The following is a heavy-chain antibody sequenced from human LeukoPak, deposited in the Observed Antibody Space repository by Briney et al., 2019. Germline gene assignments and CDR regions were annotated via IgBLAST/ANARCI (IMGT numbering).Heavy chain of an antibody. CDR3: ARSHSSSDAFDI. CDR2: ISSSSSYI. Sequence: SGGSLRLSCAASGFTFSSYSMNWVRQAPGKGLEWVSSISSSSSYIYYADSVKGRFTISRDNAKNSLYLQMNSLRAEDTAVYYCARSHSSSDAFDIWGQGTMVTVSS. D-gene: IGHD6-6*01. CDR1: GFTFSSYS. V-gene: IGHV3-21*01. J-gene: IGHJ3*02.